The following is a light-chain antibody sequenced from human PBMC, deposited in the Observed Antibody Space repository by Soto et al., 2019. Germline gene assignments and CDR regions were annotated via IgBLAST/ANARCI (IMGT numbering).Light chain of an antibody. CDR3: QQYKTYPWT. Sequence: DIQMTQSPSTLSASIGDRVTITCRASQSVNNWLAWYQQKPGKAPNVLIYDGSNLETGVPSRFSGRGSGTQFTLTITSLQPDDFATYYCQQYKTYPWTFGQGTKVEV. J-gene: IGKJ1*01. CDR1: QSVNNW. CDR2: DGS. V-gene: IGKV1-5*01.